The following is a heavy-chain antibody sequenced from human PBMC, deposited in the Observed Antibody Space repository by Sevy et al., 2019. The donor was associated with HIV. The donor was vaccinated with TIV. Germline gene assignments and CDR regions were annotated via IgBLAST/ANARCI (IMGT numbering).Heavy chain of an antibody. J-gene: IGHJ4*02. CDR3: ARARAVRGVIITPFDY. Sequence: GGSLRLSCAASGFTFSSYSMNWVRQAPGKGLEWVSSISSSSSYIYYADSVKGRFTISRDNAKNSLYLQMNSLRAEDRAVYYCARARAVRGVIITPFDYWGQGTLVTVSS. CDR1: GFTFSSYS. CDR2: ISSSSSYI. V-gene: IGHV3-21*01. D-gene: IGHD3-10*01.